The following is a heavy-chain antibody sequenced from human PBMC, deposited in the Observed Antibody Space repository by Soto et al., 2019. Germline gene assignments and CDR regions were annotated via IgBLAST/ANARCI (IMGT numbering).Heavy chain of an antibody. Sequence: EVQLVESGGGLVQPGGSLRLSCAASGFTFSTSWMSWLRQAPGKGLEWVANIKQDGSEKYYVDSVKGRFTISRDNAKKSVYLQMNSMRVEDTAVYYCETGGYSYFANWGQGTLVTVSS. J-gene: IGHJ4*02. CDR3: ETGGYSYFAN. D-gene: IGHD5-18*01. CDR1: GFTFSTSW. V-gene: IGHV3-7*01. CDR2: IKQDGSEK.